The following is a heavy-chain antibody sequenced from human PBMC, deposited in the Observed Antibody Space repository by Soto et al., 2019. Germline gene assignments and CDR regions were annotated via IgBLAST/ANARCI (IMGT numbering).Heavy chain of an antibody. J-gene: IGHJ3*02. V-gene: IGHV4-59*08. CDR2: IYYSGST. CDR1: GGSISSYY. Sequence: SETLSLTCTVSGGSISSYYWSWIRQPPGKALEWIGYIYYSGSTNYNPSLKSRVTISVDTSKNQFSLKLSSVTAADTAVYYCARLYGLDAFDIWGQGTMVTVSS. CDR3: ARLYGLDAFDI. D-gene: IGHD3-16*02.